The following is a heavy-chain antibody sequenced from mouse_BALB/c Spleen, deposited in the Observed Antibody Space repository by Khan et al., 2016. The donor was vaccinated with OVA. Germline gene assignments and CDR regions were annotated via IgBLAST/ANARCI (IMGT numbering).Heavy chain of an antibody. Sequence: QVQLKESGPGLVAPSQSLSITCTVSGFSLTGYGVNWVRQPPGKGLEWLGIIWGDGSTDYNSALKSSLSISKDNSKSQVFLKRNRLQTDDTARYYCARAYYGNYREAMDYWGQGTSVTVSS. CDR3: ARAYYGNYREAMDY. CDR1: GFSLTGYG. V-gene: IGHV2-6-7*01. CDR2: IWGDGST. J-gene: IGHJ4*01. D-gene: IGHD2-10*01.